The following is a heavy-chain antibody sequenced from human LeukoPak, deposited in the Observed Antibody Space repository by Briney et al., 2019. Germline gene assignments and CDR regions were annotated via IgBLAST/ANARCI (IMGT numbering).Heavy chain of an antibody. CDR3: AKDLMYTSAWYGAFDI. CDR2: INAGTGYT. J-gene: IGHJ3*02. D-gene: IGHD6-19*01. CDR1: GYTFTNYV. V-gene: IGHV1-3*01. Sequence: GASVKASCKASGYTFTNYVMLWVRQAPGQRLEWMGWINAGTGYTKYSQNSTGRVTFSRDESASTAYMELSSLRSEDTAVYYGAKDLMYTSAWYGAFDIWGQGTMVTVSS.